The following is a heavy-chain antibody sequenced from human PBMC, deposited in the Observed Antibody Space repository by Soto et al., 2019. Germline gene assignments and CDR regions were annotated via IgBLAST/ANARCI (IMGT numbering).Heavy chain of an antibody. D-gene: IGHD2-8*01. V-gene: IGHV3-15*07. CDR3: AREPDLLGYCTNGVCYHLDV. J-gene: IGHJ6*04. CDR1: GFTFSNAW. Sequence: PGGSLRLSCAASGFTFSNAWMNWVRQAPGKGLEWVGRIKSNTGGGTTDYAAPVKGRFTISRDNSKNTLYLQMNSLRAEDTAVYYCAREPDLLGYCTNGVCYHLDVWGKGTTVTVSS. CDR2: IKSNTGGGTT.